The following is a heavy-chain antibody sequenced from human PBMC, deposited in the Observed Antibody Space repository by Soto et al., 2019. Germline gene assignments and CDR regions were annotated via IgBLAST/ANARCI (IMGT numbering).Heavy chain of an antibody. V-gene: IGHV3-9*01. CDR1: GFTFDDYG. CDR2: ISWNSGSI. Sequence: EVQLVESGGGLVQPGRSVRLSCAASGFTFDDYGMHWVRQAPGKGLEWVSGISWNSGSIGYADSVKGRFINSRDNAKNSLYLQMNNLRPEDTAFYFCAKVSTTHTFGPLDPWGQGTLVTVSS. D-gene: IGHD1-1*01. J-gene: IGHJ5*02. CDR3: AKVSTTHTFGPLDP.